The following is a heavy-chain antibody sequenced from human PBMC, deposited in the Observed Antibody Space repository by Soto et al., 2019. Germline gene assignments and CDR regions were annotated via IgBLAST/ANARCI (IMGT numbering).Heavy chain of an antibody. Sequence: ASVKVSCKASGYTFTSYYMHWVRQAPGQGLEWMGKINPSGGSTSYAQKFQGRVTMTRDTSTSTVYMELSSLRSDDTAVYYCARSLKVTIFGVPTRRSFYYGMDVWGQGTTVTVSS. J-gene: IGHJ6*02. CDR1: GYTFTSYY. CDR3: ARSLKVTIFGVPTRRSFYYGMDV. D-gene: IGHD3-3*01. V-gene: IGHV1-46*01. CDR2: INPSGGST.